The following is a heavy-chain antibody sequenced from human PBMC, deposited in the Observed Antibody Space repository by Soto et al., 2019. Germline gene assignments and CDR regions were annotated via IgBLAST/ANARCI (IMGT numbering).Heavy chain of an antibody. CDR1: GGSISSYY. CDR3: ARVVGSSGWPDY. D-gene: IGHD6-6*01. CDR2: SVYSGST. J-gene: IGHJ4*02. V-gene: IGHV4-59*01. Sequence: QVQLQESGPGLVKPSETLSLTCTVSGGSISSYYWSWIRQPPGKGLEWIGYSVYSGSTIYNPSLKSRVTISLDTSKNQFSLKLSSVTAADTAFYYCARVVGSSGWPDYWGQGTLVTVSS.